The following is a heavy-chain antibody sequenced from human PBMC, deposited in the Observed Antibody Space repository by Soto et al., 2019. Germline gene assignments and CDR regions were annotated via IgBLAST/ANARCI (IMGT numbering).Heavy chain of an antibody. V-gene: IGHV3-33*01. Sequence: VQLVESGGGVVQPGRSLRLSCAASGFIFSNYGMHWVRQAPGKGLEWVAVIWYDGSHESYADSVKGRFTISRDNSKNTLFLQMNSLRAEDTAVYYCARVEAPLIHSDHYYYGMDVWGQGTTVTV. CDR1: GFIFSNYG. J-gene: IGHJ6*02. CDR2: IWYDGSHE. D-gene: IGHD5-18*01. CDR3: ARVEAPLIHSDHYYYGMDV.